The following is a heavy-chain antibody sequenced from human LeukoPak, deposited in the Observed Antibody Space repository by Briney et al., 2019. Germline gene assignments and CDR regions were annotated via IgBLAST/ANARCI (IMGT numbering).Heavy chain of an antibody. Sequence: GGSLRLSCAASGFTFSSYSMNWVRQAPGKGLEWVSSISSSSSYIYYADSVKGRFTISRDNAKNSLYLQMNSLRAEDTAVYYCARYETTVGPFDIWGQGTMVTVSS. V-gene: IGHV3-21*01. D-gene: IGHD4-23*01. CDR3: ARYETTVGPFDI. CDR1: GFTFSSYS. CDR2: ISSSSSYI. J-gene: IGHJ3*02.